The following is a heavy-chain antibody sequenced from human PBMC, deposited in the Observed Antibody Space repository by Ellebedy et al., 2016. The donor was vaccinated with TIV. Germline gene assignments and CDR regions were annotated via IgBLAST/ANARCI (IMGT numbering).Heavy chain of an antibody. CDR1: GGSISSGDYY. V-gene: IGHV4-39*01. Sequence: SETLSLTCTVSGGSISSGDYYWSWIRQPPGKGLEWIGYIYYSGSTYYHPSLKSRVTISVETSKNQFSLNLGSVTAADTAVYYCARHLLRPNLRLGELSLNWYFDLWGRGTLVTVSS. CDR3: ARHLLRPNLRLGELSLNWYFDL. D-gene: IGHD3-16*02. CDR2: IYYSGST. J-gene: IGHJ2*01.